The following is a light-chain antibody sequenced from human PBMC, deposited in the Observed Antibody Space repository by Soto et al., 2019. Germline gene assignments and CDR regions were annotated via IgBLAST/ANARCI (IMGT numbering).Light chain of an antibody. J-gene: IGKJ4*01. CDR3: QQYEYYPLT. Sequence: DIQLTQSPSTLSASVGDRATITCRASQSISSGLAWYQQKPGKAPKLLVYKASSLESGVPSRFSGSGSGTEFTLTISTLQPDDFAPYYCQQYEYYPLTFGGGTKVES. V-gene: IGKV1-5*03. CDR1: QSISSG. CDR2: KAS.